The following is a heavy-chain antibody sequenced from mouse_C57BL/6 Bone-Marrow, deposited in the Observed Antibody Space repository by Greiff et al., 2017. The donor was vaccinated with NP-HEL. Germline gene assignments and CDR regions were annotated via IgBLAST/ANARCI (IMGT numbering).Heavy chain of an antibody. V-gene: IGHV7-3*01. Sequence: EVKLMESGGGLVQPGGSLSLSCAASGFTFTDYYMSWVRQPPGKALEWLGFIRNKANGYTTEYSASVKGRFTISSDNSQSILYLQMNALRAEDSATYYCARSSLGYYFDYWGQGTTLTVSS. D-gene: IGHD3-3*01. CDR3: ARSSLGYYFDY. J-gene: IGHJ2*01. CDR2: IRNKANGYTT. CDR1: GFTFTDYY.